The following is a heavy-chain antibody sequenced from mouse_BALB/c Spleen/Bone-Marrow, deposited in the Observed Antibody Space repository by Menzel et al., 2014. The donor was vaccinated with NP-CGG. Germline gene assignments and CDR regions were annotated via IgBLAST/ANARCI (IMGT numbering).Heavy chain of an antibody. D-gene: IGHD2-4*01. CDR1: GFIFSDYY. CDR3: ARKGLRRNYFDY. J-gene: IGHJ2*01. Sequence: LQQSGGGSVQPGGSLKLSCATSGFIFSDYYMYWVRQTPEKRLEWVAYISYGVGSTYYPDTVKGRFTISRDNAKNTLYLQMSRLKSEDTAMHYCARKGLRRNYFDYWGQGTTLTVSS. V-gene: IGHV5-12*02. CDR2: ISYGVGST.